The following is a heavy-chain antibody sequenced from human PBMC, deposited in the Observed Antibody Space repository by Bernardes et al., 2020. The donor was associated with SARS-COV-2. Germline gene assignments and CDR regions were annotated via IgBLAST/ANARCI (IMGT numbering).Heavy chain of an antibody. D-gene: IGHD2-15*01. CDR3: AKDRYCGGGTCFHSYFDH. CDR2: ISGGGGST. CDR1: GFTFSTYS. V-gene: IGHV3-23*01. J-gene: IGHJ4*02. Sequence: GGSLRLSCAASGFTFSTYSMTWVRQAPGKGLEWVSTISGGGGSTYYADSVKGRFTVSRDRSTATLFLHMNSLRVEDTAIYYCAKDRYCGGGTCFHSYFDHWGQGVLVTVSS.